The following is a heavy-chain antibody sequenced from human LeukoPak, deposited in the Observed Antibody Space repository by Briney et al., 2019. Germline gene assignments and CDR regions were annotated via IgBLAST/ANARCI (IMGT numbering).Heavy chain of an antibody. D-gene: IGHD6-19*01. CDR1: GGSFSGYY. CDR2: INHSGST. J-gene: IGHJ4*02. Sequence: SENLSLNCAVYGGSFSGYYWSWIRQPPGKGLEWIGEINHSGSTNYNPSLKSRVTISVDTSKNQFSLKLSSVTAADTAVYYCARAPVGSSGWEFDYWGQGTLVTVSS. V-gene: IGHV4-34*01. CDR3: ARAPVGSSGWEFDY.